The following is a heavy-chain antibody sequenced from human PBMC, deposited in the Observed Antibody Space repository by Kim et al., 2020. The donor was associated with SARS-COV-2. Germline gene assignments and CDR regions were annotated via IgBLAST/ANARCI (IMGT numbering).Heavy chain of an antibody. CDR3: HYYDSSGSAI. J-gene: IGHJ3*02. Sequence: GGSLRLSCAASGFTFDDYAMHWVRQAPGKGLEWVSGISWNSGSIGYADSVKGRFTISRDNAKNSLYLQMNSLRAEDTALYYCHYYDSSGSAIWGQGTMVTVSS. CDR2: ISWNSGSI. CDR1: GFTFDDYA. D-gene: IGHD3-22*01. V-gene: IGHV3-9*01.